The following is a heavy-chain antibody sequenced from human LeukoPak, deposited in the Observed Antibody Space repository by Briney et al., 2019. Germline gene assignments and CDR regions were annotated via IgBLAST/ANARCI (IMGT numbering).Heavy chain of an antibody. CDR1: GFTFSSYA. V-gene: IGHV3-64*01. CDR2: ISSNGGST. CDR3: ARGRNWNYGDY. D-gene: IGHD1-7*01. J-gene: IGHJ4*02. Sequence: GGSLRLSCAASGFTFSSYAMHWLRQAPGKGLEYVSAISSNGGSTYYANSVKGRFTISRDNSKNTLYLQMGSLRAEDMAVYYCARGRNWNYGDYWGQGTLVTVSS.